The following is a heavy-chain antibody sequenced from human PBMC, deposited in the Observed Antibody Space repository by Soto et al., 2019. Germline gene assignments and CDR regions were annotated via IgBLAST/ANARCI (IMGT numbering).Heavy chain of an antibody. CDR1: GYTFTTYG. D-gene: IGHD6-13*01. J-gene: IGHJ6*02. Sequence: QVQLVQSGDEVKKPGASVKVSCKASGYTFTTYGISWVRQAPGQGLEWMGWISAYNGDTKYAQNVKDRLRMTTDTPTGTAYMALRSLRSDDTAVYYCARAGSLPYYYYGMDVWGQGTTVTVSS. CDR3: ARAGSLPYYYYGMDV. V-gene: IGHV1-18*01. CDR2: ISAYNGDT.